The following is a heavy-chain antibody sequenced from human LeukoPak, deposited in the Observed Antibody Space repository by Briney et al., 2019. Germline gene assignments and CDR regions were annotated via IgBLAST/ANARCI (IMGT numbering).Heavy chain of an antibody. V-gene: IGHV4-31*03. CDR3: ARGGRYCSGGSRPKYGMDV. D-gene: IGHD2-15*01. CDR1: GGSISSGGYY. Sequence: PSQTLSLTCTVSGGSISSGGYYWSWIRQHPGKGLEWIGYIYYSGSTYYNPSLKSRVTISVDTSKNQFSLKLSSVTAADTAVYYCARGGRYCSGGSRPKYGMDVWGQGTTVTVSS. CDR2: IYYSGST. J-gene: IGHJ6*02.